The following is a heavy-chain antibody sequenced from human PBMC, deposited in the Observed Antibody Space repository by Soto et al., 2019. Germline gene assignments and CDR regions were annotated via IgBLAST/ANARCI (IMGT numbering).Heavy chain of an antibody. J-gene: IGHJ4*02. Sequence: SETLSLTCTVSGDSIGTYCWNWLRQPPGKGLEWIGYIYSSGSTSYNPSLKGRVTISVDTSKNQFSLKLTSATAADTAVYYCARGGWGPGYWGQGTPVTVSS. CDR3: ARGGWGPGY. D-gene: IGHD3-16*01. V-gene: IGHV4-59*01. CDR2: IYSSGST. CDR1: GDSIGTYC.